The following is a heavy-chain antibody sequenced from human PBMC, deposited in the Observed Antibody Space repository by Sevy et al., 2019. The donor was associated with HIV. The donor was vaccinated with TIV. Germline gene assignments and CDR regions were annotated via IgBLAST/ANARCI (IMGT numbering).Heavy chain of an antibody. CDR2: ISWDGGST. J-gene: IGHJ6*02. Sequence: GGSLRLSCAASGFTFDDYAMHWVRQAPGKGLEWVSLISWDGGSTYYADSVKDRFTISRDNSKNSLYLQMNSLRAEDTALYYCAKDMSSDYDFWSGSPRYYYGMDVWGQGTTVTVSS. D-gene: IGHD3-3*01. V-gene: IGHV3-43D*04. CDR3: AKDMSSDYDFWSGSPRYYYGMDV. CDR1: GFTFDDYA.